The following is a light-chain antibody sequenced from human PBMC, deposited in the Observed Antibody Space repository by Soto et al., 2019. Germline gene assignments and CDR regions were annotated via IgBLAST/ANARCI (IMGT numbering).Light chain of an antibody. V-gene: IGLV2-14*03. CDR2: DVT. J-gene: IGLJ2*01. CDR1: SSDVGDYNY. CDR3: SSYTSSSILVV. Sequence: QSALTQPASVSGSPGQSITISCTGTSSDVGDYNYVSWYQHHPGKAPKLMIYDVTNRPSGVSNRFSGSKSGNTASLTISGLQAEDEADYYCSSYTSSSILVVFGGGTKLTVL.